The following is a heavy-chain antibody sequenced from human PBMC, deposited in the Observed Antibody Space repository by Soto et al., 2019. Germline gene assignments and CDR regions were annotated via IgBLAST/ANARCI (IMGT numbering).Heavy chain of an antibody. CDR2: IYWDDDK. V-gene: IGHV2-5*02. Sequence: ESGPTLVNPTQTLTLTCTFSGFSLSTSGVGVGWIRQPPGKALEWLALIYWDDDKRYSPSLKSRLTITKNTSKNQVVLTMTNMDPVDTATYYCAHCPEVYSSGWSRGAQYYFDYWGQGTLVTVSS. D-gene: IGHD6-19*01. CDR3: AHCPEVYSSGWSRGAQYYFDY. J-gene: IGHJ4*02. CDR1: GFSLSTSGVG.